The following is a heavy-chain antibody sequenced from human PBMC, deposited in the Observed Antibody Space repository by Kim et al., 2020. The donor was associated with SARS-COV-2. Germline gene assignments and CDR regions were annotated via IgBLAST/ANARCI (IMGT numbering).Heavy chain of an antibody. J-gene: IGHJ4*02. D-gene: IGHD3-16*01. V-gene: IGHV3-23*01. CDR3: AKDHDYVWGSYEY. Sequence: YADSVKGRFTISRDNSKNTLDLQMNSLRAEDTAVYYCAKDHDYVWGSYEYWGQGTLVTVSS.